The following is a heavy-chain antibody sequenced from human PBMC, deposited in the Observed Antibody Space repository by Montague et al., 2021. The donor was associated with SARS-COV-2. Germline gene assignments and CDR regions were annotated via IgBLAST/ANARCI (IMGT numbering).Heavy chain of an antibody. V-gene: IGHV3-30*03. CDR2: ISYDGSNK. J-gene: IGHJ6*02. D-gene: IGHD3-10*01. CDR1: GFIFSDYY. CDR3: ARVLDYYGSGSYPLYYYYGMDV. Sequence: SLRLSCAASGFIFSDYYMTWIRQAPGKGLEWVAVISYDGSNKYYADSVKGRFTISRDNSKNTLYLQMNSLRAEDTAVYYCARVLDYYGSGSYPLYYYYGMDVWGQGTTVTVSS.